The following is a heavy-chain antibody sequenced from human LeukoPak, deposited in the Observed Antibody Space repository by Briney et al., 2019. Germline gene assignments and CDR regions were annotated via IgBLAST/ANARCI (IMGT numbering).Heavy chain of an antibody. CDR2: IYYSGST. CDR3: ARERVTCIQLEYYFDY. CDR1: GGSISSGDYY. D-gene: IGHD5-18*01. V-gene: IGHV4-30-4*01. Sequence: SETLSLTCTVSGGSISSGDYYWSWIRQPPGKGLEWIAYIYYSGSTYYNPSLRSRVTISVDTSKNQFSLKLSSVTAADTAVYYCARERVTCIQLEYYFDYWGQGTLVTVSS. J-gene: IGHJ4*02.